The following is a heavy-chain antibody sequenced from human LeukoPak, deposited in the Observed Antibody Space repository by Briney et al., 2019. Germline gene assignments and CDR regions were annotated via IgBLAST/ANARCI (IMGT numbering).Heavy chain of an antibody. V-gene: IGHV3-73*01. CDR3: TRLSPDFWSGYTFDY. CDR1: GVTFSGSA. J-gene: IGHJ4*02. D-gene: IGHD3-3*01. CDR2: IRSKANSYAT. Sequence: GGSLRLSCAASGVTFSGSAMHWVRQASGKGLEWVGRIRSKANSYATAYGASWKGRFTISRDDSKNTAYLQMNSLKTEDTAVYYCTRLSPDFWSGYTFDYWGQGTLVTVSS.